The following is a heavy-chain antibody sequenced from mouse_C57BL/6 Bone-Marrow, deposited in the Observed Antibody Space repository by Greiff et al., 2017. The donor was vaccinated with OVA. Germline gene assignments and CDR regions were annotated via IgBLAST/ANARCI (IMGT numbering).Heavy chain of an antibody. V-gene: IGHV5-6*02. CDR2: ISSGGSYT. CDR3: ARRGRAMDY. CDR1: GFTFSSYG. J-gene: IGHJ4*01. Sequence: EVKLMESGGDLVKPGGSLKLSCAASGFTFSSYGMSWVRQTPDKRLEWVATISSGGSYTYYPDSVKGRFTISRDNAKNTLYLQLSSLKSEDTAMYYWARRGRAMDYWGQGTSVTVSS.